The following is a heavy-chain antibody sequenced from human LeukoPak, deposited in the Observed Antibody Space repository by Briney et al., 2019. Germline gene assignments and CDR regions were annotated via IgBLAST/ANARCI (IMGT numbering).Heavy chain of an antibody. D-gene: IGHD3-16*01. Sequence: GGSLRLSCAASGFTVSSNYMSWVRQAPGKGLEWVSVIYSGGSTYYADSVEGRFTISRDNSKNTLYLQMNSLRAEDTAVYYCARDRLVGRNGMDVWGQGTTVTVSS. J-gene: IGHJ6*02. CDR2: IYSGGST. CDR3: ARDRLVGRNGMDV. CDR1: GFTVSSNY. V-gene: IGHV3-53*01.